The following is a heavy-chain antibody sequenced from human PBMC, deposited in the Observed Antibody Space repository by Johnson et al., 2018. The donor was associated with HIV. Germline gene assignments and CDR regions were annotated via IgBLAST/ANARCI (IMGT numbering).Heavy chain of an antibody. CDR2: IRSKAYGGTT. V-gene: IGHV3-49*04. CDR1: EFTFGDYA. J-gene: IGHJ3*01. CDR3: VTADRGSA. Sequence: EVQLVESGGGLVQSGRSLRLSCTASEFTFGDYAMSWVRQAPGKGLEWVGFIRSKAYGGTTEYAASVKGRFTISRYDSKSIAYLQMNSLKTEDTAVYYCVTADRGSAWGQGTMVTASS. D-gene: IGHD1-26*01.